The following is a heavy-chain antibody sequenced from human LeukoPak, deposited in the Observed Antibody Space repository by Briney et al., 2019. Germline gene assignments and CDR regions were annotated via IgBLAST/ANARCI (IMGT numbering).Heavy chain of an antibody. V-gene: IGHV4-59*08. J-gene: IGHJ3*02. D-gene: IGHD3-10*01. CDR3: ARQRGVTRAFDI. CDR1: GGSISSYY. CDR2: IYYSGST. Sequence: SETLSLTCTVSGGSISSYYWSWIRQPPGKGLEWIGYIYYSGSTNYNPSPKSRVTISVDTSKDQFSLNLSSVTAADTAVYYCARQRGVTRAFDIWGQGTVVTVSS.